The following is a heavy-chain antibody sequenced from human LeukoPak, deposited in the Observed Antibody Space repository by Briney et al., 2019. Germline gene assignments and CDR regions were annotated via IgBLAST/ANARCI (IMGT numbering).Heavy chain of an antibody. V-gene: IGHV4-59*12. J-gene: IGHJ4*02. CDR3: AREGDGSAYFNY. D-gene: IGHD5-24*01. CDR1: GGSISSYY. CDR2: IYYSGST. Sequence: SETLSLTCTVSGGSISSYYWSWIRQPPGKGLEWIGYIYYSGSTNYNPSLKSRVTMSVDTSKNQFSLKLTSVTAADTAVYYCAREGDGSAYFNYWGQGTLVTVSS.